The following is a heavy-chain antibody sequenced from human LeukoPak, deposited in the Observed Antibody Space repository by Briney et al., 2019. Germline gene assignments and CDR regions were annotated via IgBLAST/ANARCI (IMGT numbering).Heavy chain of an antibody. CDR1: GYTFTSYD. D-gene: IGHD3-22*01. J-gene: IGHJ3*02. CDR2: MNPNSGNT. CDR3: ARDPEWGYDSSGDFSAFDI. V-gene: IGHV1-8*01. Sequence: ASVKVSCKASGYTFTSYDINWVRQATGQGLEWMGWMNPNSGNTGYAQKFQGRVTMTRNTSISTAYMELSSLRSEDTAVYYCARDPEWGYDSSGDFSAFDIWGQGTMVTASS.